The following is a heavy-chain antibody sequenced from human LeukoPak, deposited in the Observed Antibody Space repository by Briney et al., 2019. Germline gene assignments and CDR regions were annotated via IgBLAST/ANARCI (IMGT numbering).Heavy chain of an antibody. J-gene: IGHJ4*02. Sequence: GGSLRLSCAASGITLSNAWMNWVRQTHRKGRGWVGLIESETDGGTTGYAAPVKGRFTISRDDSENTLYLQMNSLKAEDAAIYYCTTEVSGSHTNWGQGTLVTVSS. V-gene: IGHV3-15*04. CDR3: TTEVSGSHTN. D-gene: IGHD1-26*01. CDR1: GITLSNAW. CDR2: IESETDGGTT.